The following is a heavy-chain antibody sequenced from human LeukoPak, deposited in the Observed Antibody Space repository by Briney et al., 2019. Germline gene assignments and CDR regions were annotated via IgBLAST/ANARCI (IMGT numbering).Heavy chain of an antibody. V-gene: IGHV3-23*01. CDR2: ITGSGGTT. J-gene: IGHJ4*02. CDR3: AKGWSYCTGGSCYYDY. Sequence: GGSLRLSCAASGFTVSSYAMSWVRQAPGKGLECVSTITGSGGTTYYADSVKGRFTISRDNSKNTLYLQMNSLRAEDTAVYYCAKGWSYCTGGSCYYDYWGQGTLVTVSS. CDR1: GFTVSSYA. D-gene: IGHD2-15*01.